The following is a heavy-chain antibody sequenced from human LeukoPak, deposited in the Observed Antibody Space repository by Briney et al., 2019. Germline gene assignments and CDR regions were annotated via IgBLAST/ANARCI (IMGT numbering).Heavy chain of an antibody. CDR2: IRPDGSEK. V-gene: IGHV3-7*01. J-gene: IGHJ3*02. D-gene: IGHD1-26*01. Sequence: PGGSLRLSCEASGFTFSTHWMSWVRQAPGKGLEWVANIRPDGSEKYYVDSVRGRLTISRDNARNSLYLQMNSLRAEDTAVYYCARDGEWEPDAFDIWGQGTMVTVSS. CDR3: ARDGEWEPDAFDI. CDR1: GFTFSTHW.